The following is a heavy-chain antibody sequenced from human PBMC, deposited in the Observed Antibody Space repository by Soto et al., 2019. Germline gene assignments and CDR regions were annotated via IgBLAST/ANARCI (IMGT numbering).Heavy chain of an antibody. D-gene: IGHD6-13*01. J-gene: IGHJ6*02. CDR1: GYSIRSSSY. Sequence: SETLSLTCTVSGYSIRSSSYWGWIRQPPGKGLEWIGSIYSTGNTYYNPSLNSQVTISVDTSKNQFSLNVISVTAADTAVYYCRRSSRYSTDVWGQGTTVTVSS. CDR2: IYSTGNT. V-gene: IGHV4-38-2*02. CDR3: RRSSRYSTDV.